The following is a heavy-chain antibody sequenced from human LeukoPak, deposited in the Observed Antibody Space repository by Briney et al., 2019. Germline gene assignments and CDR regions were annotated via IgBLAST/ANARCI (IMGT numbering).Heavy chain of an antibody. D-gene: IGHD6-19*01. CDR3: ARTYNSGWSYYFDY. J-gene: IGHJ4*02. Sequence: GGSLRLSCAASGFTFSSYWMTWVRQAPGKGLEWVANIKQDGSEKYYVDSVKGRFTISRDNAKNSLYLQMNSLRAEDTALYYCARTYNSGWSYYFDYWGQGTLVTVSS. V-gene: IGHV3-7*01. CDR2: IKQDGSEK. CDR1: GFTFSSYW.